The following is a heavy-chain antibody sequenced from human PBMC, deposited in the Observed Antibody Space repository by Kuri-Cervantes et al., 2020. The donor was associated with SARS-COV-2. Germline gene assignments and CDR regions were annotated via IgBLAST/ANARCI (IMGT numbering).Heavy chain of an antibody. D-gene: IGHD1-1*01. J-gene: IGHJ4*02. CDR2: ISSSGSTI. V-gene: IGHV3-11*04. CDR3: ASGWKYFDY. CDR1: RFTFSDYY. Sequence: GESLKISCAASRFTFSDYYMNWIRQAPGKGLEWVSYISSSGSTIYYTDSVKGRFTISRDNAKNSLYLQMNSLRAEDTAVYYCASGWKYFDYWGQGTLVTVSS.